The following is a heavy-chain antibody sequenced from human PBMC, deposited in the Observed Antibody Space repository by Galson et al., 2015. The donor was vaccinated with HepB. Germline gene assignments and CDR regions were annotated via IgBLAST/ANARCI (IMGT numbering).Heavy chain of an antibody. Sequence: PRLSCAASGFTFSSYGMHWVRQAPGKGLEWVAVISYDGSNKYYADSVKGRFTISRDNSKNTLYLQMNSLRAEDTAVYYCAKDKSVGAFPPTLDYWGQGTLVTVSS. V-gene: IGHV3-30*18. D-gene: IGHD1-26*01. J-gene: IGHJ4*02. CDR1: GFTFSSYG. CDR2: ISYDGSNK. CDR3: AKDKSVGAFPPTLDY.